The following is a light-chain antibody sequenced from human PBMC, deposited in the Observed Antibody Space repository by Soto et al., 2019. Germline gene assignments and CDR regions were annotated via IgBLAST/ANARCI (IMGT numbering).Light chain of an antibody. CDR3: QXXNNWLIT. CDR1: QSVSSN. V-gene: IGKV3-15*01. Sequence: EIVMTQSPATLSVSPGERATLSCRASQSVSSNLAWYQQKPGQAPRLLIYGASTRATGIPARFSGSGSGTEFXLTISXXQSXDFAVXXXQXXNNWLITFGQGTRLEIK. CDR2: GAS. J-gene: IGKJ5*01.